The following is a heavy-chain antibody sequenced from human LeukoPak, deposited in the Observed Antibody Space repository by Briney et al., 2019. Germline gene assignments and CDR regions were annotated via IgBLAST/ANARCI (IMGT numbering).Heavy chain of an antibody. V-gene: IGHV4-59*08. D-gene: IGHD6-13*01. J-gene: IGHJ3*02. CDR3: ARHGANRQQLVMAFDI. Sequence: SETLSLTCSVSGGSISSYYWSWIRQPPGQGLEWIGYIYYSRSTNYNPSLKSRVTISIDTSKNQFSLKVNSATAADTAVYYCARHGANRQQLVMAFDIWGQGTMVTVSS. CDR1: GGSISSYY. CDR2: IYYSRST.